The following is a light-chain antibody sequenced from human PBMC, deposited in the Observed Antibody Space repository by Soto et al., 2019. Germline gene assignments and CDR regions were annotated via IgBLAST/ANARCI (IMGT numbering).Light chain of an antibody. CDR3: NSYTSSNTLG. J-gene: IGLJ2*01. Sequence: QSALTQPASVSGSPGQSITISCTGTSRDVGGFNFVSWYQHHPGKAPKLMIFEVRKRPSGVSDRFSGSKSGNTASLTISGLQAEDEADYYCNSYTSSNTLGFGGGTKLTVL. CDR2: EVR. V-gene: IGLV2-14*01. CDR1: SRDVGGFNF.